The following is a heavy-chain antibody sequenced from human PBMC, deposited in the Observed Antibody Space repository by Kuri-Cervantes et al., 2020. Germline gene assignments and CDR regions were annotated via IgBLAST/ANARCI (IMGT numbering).Heavy chain of an antibody. J-gene: IGHJ4*02. CDR1: GFTFSSYS. D-gene: IGHD2-8*02. CDR3: ARGRWCLDY. CDR2: INHSGST. V-gene: IGHV4-34*01. Sequence: GSLRLSCAASGFTFSSYSMNWIRQPPGKGLEWIGEINHSGSTNYNPSLKSRVTISVDTSKNQFSLKLSSVTAADTAVYYCARGRWCLDYWGQGTLVTVSS.